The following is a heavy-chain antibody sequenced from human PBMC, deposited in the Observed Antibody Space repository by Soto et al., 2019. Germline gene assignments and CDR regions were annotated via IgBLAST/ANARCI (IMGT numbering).Heavy chain of an antibody. D-gene: IGHD2-21*02. V-gene: IGHV1-46*01. CDR1: GYTFTSYY. J-gene: IGHJ6*02. CDR2: INPSGGST. Sequence: ASVKVSCKASGYTFTSYYMHWVRQAPGRGLEWMGIINPSGGSTSYAQKFQGRVTMTRDTSTSTVYMELSSLRSEDTAVYYCARDLWGYCGADCYPLDVWGQGTMVTVSS. CDR3: ARDLWGYCGADCYPLDV.